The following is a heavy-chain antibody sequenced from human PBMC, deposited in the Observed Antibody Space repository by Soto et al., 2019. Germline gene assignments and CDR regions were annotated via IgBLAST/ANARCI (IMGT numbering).Heavy chain of an antibody. V-gene: IGHV4-39*01. D-gene: IGHD1-26*01. CDR1: GGSISSSSYY. J-gene: IGHJ4*02. CDR2: IYYSGST. CDR3: ALLSWGPYYFDY. Sequence: ETLSLTCTVSGGSISSSSYYWGWIRQPPGKGLEWIGSIYYSGSTYYNPSLKSRVTISVDTSKNQFSLKLSSVTAADTAVYYCALLSWGPYYFDYWGQGTLVTVSS.